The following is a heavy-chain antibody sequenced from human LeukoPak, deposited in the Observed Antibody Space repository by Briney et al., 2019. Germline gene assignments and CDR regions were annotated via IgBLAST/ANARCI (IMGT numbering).Heavy chain of an antibody. CDR1: GGTFSSYT. J-gene: IGHJ6*02. CDR2: IIPILGIA. Sequence: ASVKVSCKTSGGTFSSYTISWVRQAPGQGLEWMGRIIPILGIANYAQKFQGRVTITADKSTSTAYMELSSLRSEDTAVYYCASGDSSGPIPYYYYGMDVWGQGTTVTVSS. CDR3: ASGDSSGPIPYYYYGMDV. D-gene: IGHD3-22*01. V-gene: IGHV1-69*02.